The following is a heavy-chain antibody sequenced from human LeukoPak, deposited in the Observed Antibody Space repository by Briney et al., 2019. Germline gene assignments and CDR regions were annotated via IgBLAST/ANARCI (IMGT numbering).Heavy chain of an antibody. V-gene: IGHV1-69*05. D-gene: IGHD6-13*01. J-gene: IGHJ4*02. CDR1: GGTFSSYA. Sequence: GASVKVSCKASGGTFSSYAISWVRQAPGQGLEWMGGIIPIFGTANYAQKFQGRVTITTDESTSTAYMELSSLRSEDTAVYYCASVPGIAAAGGEYYFDYWGQGTLVTVSS. CDR2: IIPIFGTA. CDR3: ASVPGIAAAGGEYYFDY.